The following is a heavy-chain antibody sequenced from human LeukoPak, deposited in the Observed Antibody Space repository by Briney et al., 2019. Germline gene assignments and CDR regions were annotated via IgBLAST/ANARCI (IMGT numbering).Heavy chain of an antibody. V-gene: IGHV3-30-3*01. CDR1: GFTFSSYA. CDR2: ISYDGSNE. Sequence: TGGSLRLSCAASGFTFSSYAMHWVRQAPGKGLEWVAVISYDGSNEYYADSVKGRFTISRDNSKNTLYLQMNSLRAEDTAVYYCARGQPWTPFDIWGQGTMVTVSS. D-gene: IGHD2-2*01. CDR3: ARGQPWTPFDI. J-gene: IGHJ3*02.